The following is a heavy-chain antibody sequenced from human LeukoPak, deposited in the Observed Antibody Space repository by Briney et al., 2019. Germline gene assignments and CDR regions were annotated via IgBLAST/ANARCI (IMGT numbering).Heavy chain of an antibody. D-gene: IGHD3-10*02. CDR1: GFTFRSYW. Sequence: GGSLRLSCAASGFTFRSYWMSWVRQAPGKGLEWVAHIKHDGSEKYYVDSVKGRFTISRDNAKNSLYLQMNSLRAEDTAVYYCAEPGITMIGGVWGKGTTVTVSS. CDR3: AEPGITMIGGV. V-gene: IGHV3-7*01. J-gene: IGHJ6*04. CDR2: IKHDGSEK.